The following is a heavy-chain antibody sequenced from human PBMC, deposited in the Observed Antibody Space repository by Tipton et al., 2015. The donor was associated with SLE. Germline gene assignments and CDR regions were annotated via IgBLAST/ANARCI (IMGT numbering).Heavy chain of an antibody. CDR3: AKDLSGSYSRYYFDY. V-gene: IGHV3-9*03. J-gene: IGHJ4*02. D-gene: IGHD1-26*01. CDR2: ISWNSGNI. Sequence: SLRLSCAASGFSFDNYAMHWVRQAPGKGLEWVSGISWNSGNIGYADSVKGRFTISRDNAKNSLYLQMNSLRAEDMALYYCAKDLSGSYSRYYFDYWGQGTLVTVSS. CDR1: GFSFDNYA.